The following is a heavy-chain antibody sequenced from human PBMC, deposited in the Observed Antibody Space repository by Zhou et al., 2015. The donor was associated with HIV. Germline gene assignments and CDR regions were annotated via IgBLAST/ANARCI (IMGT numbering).Heavy chain of an antibody. V-gene: IGHV3-9*01. Sequence: EVQLEESGGGLVQPGRSLRLSCAASGFTFDDYAMHWVRQAPGKGLEWVSGISWNSGSIGYADSVQGRFTISRENAKNSLYLHMDSLRPEDTAFYYCAKDIRSNYYDSYFDSWGQGVLVTVSS. CDR2: ISWNSGSI. D-gene: IGHD3-22*01. CDR1: GFTFDDYA. J-gene: IGHJ4*02. CDR3: AKDIRSNYYDSYFDS.